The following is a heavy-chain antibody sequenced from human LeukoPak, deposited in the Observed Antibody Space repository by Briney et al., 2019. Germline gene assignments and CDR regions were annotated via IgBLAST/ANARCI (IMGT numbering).Heavy chain of an antibody. J-gene: IGHJ4*02. Sequence: GGSLRLSCAASGFTFSSYGMHWVRQAPGKGLEWVAFIRYDGSNKYYADSVKGRFTISRDNSKNTLYLQMNSLRAEDTAVYYCAKDGVAVADFGNYFDYWGQGTLVTVSS. CDR3: AKDGVAVADFGNYFDY. D-gene: IGHD6-19*01. CDR2: IRYDGSNK. CDR1: GFTFSSYG. V-gene: IGHV3-30*02.